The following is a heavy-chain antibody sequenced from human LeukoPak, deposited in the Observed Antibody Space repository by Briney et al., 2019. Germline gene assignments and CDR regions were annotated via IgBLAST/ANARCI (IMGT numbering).Heavy chain of an antibody. V-gene: IGHV3-30*03. D-gene: IGHD6-13*01. CDR3: ARSNLAAAGKGFDY. J-gene: IGHJ4*02. CDR2: ISYDGSHK. CDR1: GFTFSSYW. Sequence: PGGSLRLSCTASGFTFSSYWMHWVRQAPGKGLEWVAVISYDGSHKYYADSVKGRFTISRDNSKNTLYLQMNSLRAEDTAVYYCARSNLAAAGKGFDYWGQGTLVTVSS.